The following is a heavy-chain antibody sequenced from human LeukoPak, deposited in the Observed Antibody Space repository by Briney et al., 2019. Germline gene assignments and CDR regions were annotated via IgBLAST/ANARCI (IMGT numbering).Heavy chain of an antibody. V-gene: IGHV3-30*03. CDR2: ISYDGSNK. D-gene: IGHD3-22*01. CDR1: GFTFSSYG. Sequence: GGSLRLSCAASGFTFSSYGMHWVRQAPGKGLEWVAVISYDGSNKYYADSVKGRFTISRDNSKNTLYLQMNSLRAEDTAVYYCARSDYDSSGPNNPPYAFDIWGQGTMVTVSS. CDR3: ARSDYDSSGPNNPPYAFDI. J-gene: IGHJ3*02.